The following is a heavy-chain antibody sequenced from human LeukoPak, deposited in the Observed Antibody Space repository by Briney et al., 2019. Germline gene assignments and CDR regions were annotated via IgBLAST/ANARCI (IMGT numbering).Heavy chain of an antibody. Sequence: SQTLSLTCTASGASISGSISGGTYYWNWIRQPAGKELEWIGRMYNGGTTINYSPSLKSRVTISVDTSKNQFSLNVTSVTAADTAVYYCARSTNRLDSWGQGTLVTVSS. CDR1: GASISGSISGGTYY. J-gene: IGHJ4*02. CDR2: MYNGGTT. D-gene: IGHD1-14*01. V-gene: IGHV4-61*02. CDR3: ARSTNRLDS.